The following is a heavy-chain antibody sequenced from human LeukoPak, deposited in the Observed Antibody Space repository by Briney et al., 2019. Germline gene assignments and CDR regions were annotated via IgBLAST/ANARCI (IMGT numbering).Heavy chain of an antibody. CDR1: GFTLSSYW. V-gene: IGHV3-7*01. J-gene: IGHJ4*02. CDR2: INVDGSLD. Sequence: GRSLTLSCAASGFTLSSYWMTWVRQAPGRGLEWVYKINVDGSLDNYVHSVRGRFSIFRDNAKDALSLQMNSLRVDDTAIYYCARDPIVGDTGGGDYWGQGTLVTVSS. D-gene: IGHD1-26*01. CDR3: ARDPIVGDTGGGDY.